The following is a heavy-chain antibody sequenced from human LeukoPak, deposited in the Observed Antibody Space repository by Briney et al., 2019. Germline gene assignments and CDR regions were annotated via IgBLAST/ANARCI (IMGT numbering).Heavy chain of an antibody. V-gene: IGHV3-21*01. J-gene: IGHJ4*02. D-gene: IGHD6-13*01. CDR3: ARDFEFGSAAGTPN. Sequence: GGSLRLSCAASGFTFSSYSMNWVRQAPGKGVEWVSSISSSSSYIYYADSVKGRFTISRDNAKNSLYLQMNSLRAEDTAVYYCARDFEFGSAAGTPNWGQGTLVTVSS. CDR1: GFTFSSYS. CDR2: ISSSSSYI.